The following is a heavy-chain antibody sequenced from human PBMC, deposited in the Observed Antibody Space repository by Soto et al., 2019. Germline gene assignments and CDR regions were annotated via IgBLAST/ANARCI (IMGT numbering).Heavy chain of an antibody. CDR2: ISGSGGTT. CDR3: AKATAISVAGTDY. V-gene: IGHV3-23*01. Sequence: GGSLRLSCAASGFTFSNFAMSWVRQAPGKGLEWVSAISGSGGTTYYEDSVKGRLTISRDNSKNTVYLQMKSLRAEDTAVYYCAKATAISVAGTDYWGQGTLVTVSS. CDR1: GFTFSNFA. J-gene: IGHJ4*02. D-gene: IGHD6-19*01.